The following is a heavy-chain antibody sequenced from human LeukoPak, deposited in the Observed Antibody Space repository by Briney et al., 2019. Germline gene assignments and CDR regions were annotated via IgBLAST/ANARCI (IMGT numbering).Heavy chain of an antibody. CDR1: GYTFTSYG. J-gene: IGHJ4*02. CDR2: ISAYNGNT. CDR3: ARGPRTGSVDTAMVTVEIDY. D-gene: IGHD5-18*01. V-gene: IGHV1-18*01. Sequence: GASVKVSCKASGYTFTSYGISWVRQAPGQGLEWMGWISAYNGNTNYAQKLQGRVIMTTDTSTSTAYMELRSLRSDDTAVYYCARGPRTGSVDTAMVTVEIDYWGQGTLVTVSS.